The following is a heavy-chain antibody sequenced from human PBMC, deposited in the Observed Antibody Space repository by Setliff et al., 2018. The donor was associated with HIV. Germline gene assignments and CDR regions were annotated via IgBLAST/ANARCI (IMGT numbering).Heavy chain of an antibody. CDR1: GLTFSSYA. V-gene: IGHV3-23*01. CDR3: VTGVGTSSVDY. CDR2: ISGSGGST. Sequence: GGSLRLSCAASGLTFSSYAMSWVRQAPGKGLEWVSAISGSGGSTYYADSVEGRFSISRDNSKNTLYLQMNSLRSEDTAVYYCVTGVGTSSVDYWGQGTMVTVSS. J-gene: IGHJ4*02. D-gene: IGHD3-22*01.